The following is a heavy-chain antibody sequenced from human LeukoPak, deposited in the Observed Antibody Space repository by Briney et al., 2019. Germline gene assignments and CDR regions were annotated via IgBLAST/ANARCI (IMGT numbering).Heavy chain of an antibody. CDR3: ARDYDTRRYYYMDV. CDR1: GGSISSSSYY. Sequence: SETLSLTCTVSGGSISSSSYYWGWIRQPPGKGLEWIGSIYYSGSTYYNPSLKSRVTISVDTSKNQFSLKLSSVTAADTAVYYCARDYDTRRYYYMDVWGKRTTVTVSS. V-gene: IGHV4-39*07. CDR2: IYYSGST. D-gene: IGHD3-22*01. J-gene: IGHJ6*03.